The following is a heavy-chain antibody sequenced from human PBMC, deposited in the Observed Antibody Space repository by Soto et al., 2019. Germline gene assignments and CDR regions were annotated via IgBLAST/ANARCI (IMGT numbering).Heavy chain of an antibody. Sequence: PGGSLRLSCAASGFTFSSYWMHWVRQAPGKGLVWVSRINSDGSSTSYADSVKGRFTISRDNAKNTLYLQMNSLRAEDTAVYYCAATGTTIYYYGMDVWGQGTTVTVSS. D-gene: IGHD1-1*01. CDR2: INSDGSST. V-gene: IGHV3-74*01. J-gene: IGHJ6*02. CDR3: AATGTTIYYYGMDV. CDR1: GFTFSSYW.